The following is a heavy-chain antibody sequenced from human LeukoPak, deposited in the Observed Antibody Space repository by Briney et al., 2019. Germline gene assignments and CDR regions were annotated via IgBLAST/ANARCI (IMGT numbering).Heavy chain of an antibody. D-gene: IGHD2-15*01. V-gene: IGHV4-38-2*02. CDR1: GYSIISDYF. CDR2: IFHSGDV. J-gene: IGHJ4*02. CDR3: ARVVASTSIDS. Sequence: SETLSLTCIVSGYSIISDYFWGWVRQPPGKGPEWIGSIFHSGDVYYNPSLKSRVTLSVDPSKNRFSLKVTSVTASDTAIYYCARVVASTSIDSWGQGTLVTVSS.